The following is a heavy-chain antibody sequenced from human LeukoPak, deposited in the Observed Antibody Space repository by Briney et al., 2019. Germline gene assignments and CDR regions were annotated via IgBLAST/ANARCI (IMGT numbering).Heavy chain of an antibody. CDR2: INHSGST. J-gene: IGHJ5*02. D-gene: IGHD1-1*01. V-gene: IGHV4-34*01. Sequence: SETLSLTCAVYGVSFSGYYWSWVRQPPGKGLEWVGEINHSGSTNYNPSLKSRVTISVDTSKNQFSLKLSSVTAADTAVYYCARAAGTDGNWFDPWGQGTLVTVSS. CDR1: GVSFSGYY. CDR3: ARAAGTDGNWFDP.